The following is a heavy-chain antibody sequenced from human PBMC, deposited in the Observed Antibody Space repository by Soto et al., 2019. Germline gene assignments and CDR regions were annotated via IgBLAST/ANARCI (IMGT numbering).Heavy chain of an antibody. D-gene: IGHD2-21*02. CDR1: GFSFSGSA. Sequence: EVQLVESGGGLVQPGGSLKLSCAASGFSFSGSAMHWVRQASGKGLEWVGRIRSQAYIYATAYAASVKGRFTISRDDSKNTAYLQMNSLKTEDTAVYYCTRIYCGGDCSGGYWGQGTLVTVSS. J-gene: IGHJ4*02. CDR2: IRSQAYIYAT. V-gene: IGHV3-73*02. CDR3: TRIYCGGDCSGGY.